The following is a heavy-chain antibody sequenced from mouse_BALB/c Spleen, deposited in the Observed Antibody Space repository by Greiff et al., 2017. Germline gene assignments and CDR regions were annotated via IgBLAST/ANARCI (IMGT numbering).Heavy chain of an antibody. CDR1: GFSLSTSGMG. CDR3: ARIDYYGLPLAD. J-gene: IGHJ3*01. CDR2: IWWDDAK. D-gene: IGHD1-2*01. V-gene: IGHV8-8*01. Sequence: QVTLKVSGPGILQPSQTLSLTCSFSGFSLSTSGMGVGWIRQPSGKGLEWLAHIWWDDAKYYNTALKSGLTISKDTSKNQVFLKIASVDTADTATYYCARIDYYGLPLADWGQGTLVTVSA.